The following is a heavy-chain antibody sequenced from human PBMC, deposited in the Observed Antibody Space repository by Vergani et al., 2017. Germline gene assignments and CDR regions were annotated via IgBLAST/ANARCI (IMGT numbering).Heavy chain of an antibody. CDR1: GYSFTSYW. CDR3: ARQGYYDSSGYFSSGDNWFDP. Sequence: EVQLVQSGAEVKKPGESLKISCKGSGYSFTSYWIGWVRQMPGKGLEWMGIIYPGDSDTRYSPSFQGQVTISADKSISTAYLQWSSLKASDTAMYYGARQGYYDSSGYFSSGDNWFDPWGQGTLVTVSS. CDR2: IYPGDSDT. V-gene: IGHV5-51*01. J-gene: IGHJ5*02. D-gene: IGHD3-22*01.